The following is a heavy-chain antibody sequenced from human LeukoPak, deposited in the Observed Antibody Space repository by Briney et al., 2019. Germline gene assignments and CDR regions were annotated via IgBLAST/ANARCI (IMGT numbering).Heavy chain of an antibody. Sequence: GGSLRLSCAASGFTFSNYYVHWVRQPPGRGLVWVSRINSDGRDRGYVDSVKGRFTISRDNAKNTVYLQMNSLRAEDTAVYYCATFGFDWNLGYWGQGTLVTVSS. CDR1: GFTFSNYY. D-gene: IGHD3-9*01. CDR2: INSDGRDR. J-gene: IGHJ4*02. V-gene: IGHV3-74*01. CDR3: ATFGFDWNLGY.